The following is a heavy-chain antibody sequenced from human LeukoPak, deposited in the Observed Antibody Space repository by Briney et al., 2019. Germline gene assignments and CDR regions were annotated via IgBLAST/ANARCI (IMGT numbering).Heavy chain of an antibody. J-gene: IGHJ4*02. V-gene: IGHV3-21*04. CDR2: FTSMSRTI. CDR1: GFTFSSYA. CDR3: AKDIGYSGYDVTFDY. Sequence: GGSLRLSCAASGFTFSSYAMTWVRQAPGKGLEWVSSFTSMSRTIYYADSVKGRFTISRDDAKKSLYLQMNSLRAEDTALYYCAKDIGYSGYDVTFDYWGQGTLVTVSS. D-gene: IGHD5-12*01.